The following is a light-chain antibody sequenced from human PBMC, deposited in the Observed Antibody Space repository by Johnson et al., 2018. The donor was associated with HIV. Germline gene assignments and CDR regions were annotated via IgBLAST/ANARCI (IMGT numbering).Light chain of an antibody. CDR2: DNN. Sequence: QSVLTQPPSVSGTPGQRVTISCSGSSSNIGSKYVSWYQQFPGTAPKLLIYDNNKRPSGIPDQFSGSKSGTSATLGITGLQTGAEADYYCGTWDSILIAGSYVFGTGTKVTVL. CDR1: SSNIGSKY. J-gene: IGLJ1*01. V-gene: IGLV1-51*01. CDR3: GTWDSILIAGSYV.